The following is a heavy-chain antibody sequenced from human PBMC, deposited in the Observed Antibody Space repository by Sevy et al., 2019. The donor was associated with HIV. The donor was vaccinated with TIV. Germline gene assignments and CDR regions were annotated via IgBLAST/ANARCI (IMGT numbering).Heavy chain of an antibody. V-gene: IGHV3-30-3*01. J-gene: IGHJ4*02. CDR3: ARDSGSGWYKASDLDY. CDR2: ISYDGSNK. Sequence: GGSLRLSCAASGFTFSSYAMHWVRQAPGKGLEWVAVISYDGSNKYYADSVKGRFTISRDNSKNTLYLQMNSLRAEDTAVYYCARDSGSGWYKASDLDYWGQGTLVTVSS. D-gene: IGHD6-19*01. CDR1: GFTFSSYA.